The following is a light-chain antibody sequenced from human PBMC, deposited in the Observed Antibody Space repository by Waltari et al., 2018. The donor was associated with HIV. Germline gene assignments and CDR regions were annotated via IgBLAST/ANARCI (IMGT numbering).Light chain of an antibody. J-gene: IGKJ4*01. Sequence: DIVMTQSPHSLAVSLGERATINCRSSRTILLSSDNRNCLAWYQQKPGQSPKLLIYWASTRASGVPDRFSGSGSGTNFSLTISTLQTDDVALYYCQQYYSLGPTFGGGTKVEIK. CDR2: WAS. CDR3: QQYYSLGPT. CDR1: RTILLSSDNRNC. V-gene: IGKV4-1*01.